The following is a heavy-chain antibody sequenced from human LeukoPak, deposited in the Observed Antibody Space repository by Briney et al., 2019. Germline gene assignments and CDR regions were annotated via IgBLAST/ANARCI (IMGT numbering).Heavy chain of an antibody. CDR1: GYTFTSYG. CDR3: ARDLDTAMVTLPVGGRFDP. CDR2: ISAYNGNT. Sequence: GASVKVSCKASGYTFTSYGISWVRQAPGQGLEWMGWISAYNGNTNYAQKLQGRVTMTTDTSTSTAYMELRSLRSDDTAVYYCARDLDTAMVTLPVGGRFDPWGQGTLVTVSS. V-gene: IGHV1-18*01. D-gene: IGHD5-18*01. J-gene: IGHJ5*02.